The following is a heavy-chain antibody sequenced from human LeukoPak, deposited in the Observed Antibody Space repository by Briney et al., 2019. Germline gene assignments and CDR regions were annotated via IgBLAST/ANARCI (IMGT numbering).Heavy chain of an antibody. D-gene: IGHD2-15*01. Sequence: GGSLRLSCAASGFTFSSYSMNWVRQAPGKGLEWVSYISSSSSTIYYADSVKGRFTISRDNAKNSLYLQMNSLRAEDTAVYYCARYFGSGGSWEIPFDYWGQGTLVTVSS. CDR2: ISSSSSTI. J-gene: IGHJ4*02. CDR1: GFTFSSYS. V-gene: IGHV3-48*01. CDR3: ARYFGSGGSWEIPFDY.